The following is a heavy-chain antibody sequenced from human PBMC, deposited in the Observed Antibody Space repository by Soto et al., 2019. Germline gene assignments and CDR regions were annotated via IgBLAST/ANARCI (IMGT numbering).Heavy chain of an antibody. CDR2: IYYTGNT. V-gene: IGHV4-31*03. D-gene: IGHD2-2*01. Sequence: PSETLSLTCTVSGGSISSGGYYWSWIRQHPGRGLEWIGYIYYTGNTYYNPSLKSRVTMSVDTSKNQFSLQLNSVTAADTAVYYCARDGVDTSSFSYYGMDVWGQGTTVTVS. CDR1: GGSISSGGYY. CDR3: ARDGVDTSSFSYYGMDV. J-gene: IGHJ6*02.